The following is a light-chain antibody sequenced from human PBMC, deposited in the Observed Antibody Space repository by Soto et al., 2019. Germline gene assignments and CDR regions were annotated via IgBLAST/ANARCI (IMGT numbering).Light chain of an antibody. CDR3: QQFNSYPLT. CDR2: TAS. CDR1: QGINSY. V-gene: IGKV1-9*01. J-gene: IGKJ4*01. Sequence: DVQLTQSPSFLSASVGDRLTITCRASQGINSYLAWYQQKPGKAPQLLIYTASTLQSGVPSRFSGNASGTELTLTISSLQPEDFATYSCQQFNSYPLTFGGRTKVEI.